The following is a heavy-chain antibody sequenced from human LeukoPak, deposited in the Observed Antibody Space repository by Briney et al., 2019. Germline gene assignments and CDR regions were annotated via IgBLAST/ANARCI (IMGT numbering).Heavy chain of an antibody. CDR1: GGSISSYY. D-gene: IGHD2-2*02. V-gene: IGHV4-4*09. CDR3: ARLNIVVVPAAIIPWFDP. CDR2: IYTSGST. Sequence: SETLSLTCTVSGGSISSYYWRWIRQPPGKGLEWIGYIYTSGSTNYNPSLQSRVTISVDTSKNQFSLQLSSVTAADTAVYYCARLNIVVVPAAIIPWFDPWGQGTLVTVSS. J-gene: IGHJ5*02.